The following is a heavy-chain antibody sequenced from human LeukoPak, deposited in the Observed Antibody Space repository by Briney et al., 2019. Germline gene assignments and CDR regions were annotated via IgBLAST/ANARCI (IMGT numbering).Heavy chain of an antibody. CDR1: GFTFSSYG. J-gene: IGHJ4*02. D-gene: IGHD2-15*01. V-gene: IGHV3-30*18. CDR3: AKDLEEDIVVVVAARGFDY. CDR2: ISYDGSNK. Sequence: GGSLRLSCAASGFTFSSYGMHWVRQAPGKGLEWVAVISYDGSNKYYADSVKGRFTISRDNSKNTLYLQMNSLRAEDTAVYYCAKDLEEDIVVVVAARGFDYWGQGTLVTVSS.